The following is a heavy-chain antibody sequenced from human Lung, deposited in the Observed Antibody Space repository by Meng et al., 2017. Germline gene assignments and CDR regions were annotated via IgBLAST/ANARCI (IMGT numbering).Heavy chain of an antibody. CDR3: ARGPTTMAHDFDY. V-gene: IGHV4-34*01. CDR2: INHSGST. CDR1: GGSFRYYY. Sequence: HVTLPQFGAGLFTPSSTLSLTCVVSGGSFRYYYWSWIRQPPGKGLEWIGEINHSGSTNYNPSLESRATISVDTSQNNLSLKLSSVTAGDSAVYYCARGPTTMAHDFDYWGQGTLVTVSS. D-gene: IGHD4-11*01. J-gene: IGHJ4*02.